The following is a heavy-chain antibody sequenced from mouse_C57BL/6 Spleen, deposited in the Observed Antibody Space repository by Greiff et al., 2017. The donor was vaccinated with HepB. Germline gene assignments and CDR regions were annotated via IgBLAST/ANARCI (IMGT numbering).Heavy chain of an antibody. Sequence: EVQLQQSVAELVRPGASVKLSCTASGFNIKNTYMHWVKQRPEQGLEWIGRIDPANGNTKYAPNVQGKATITADTSSNTAYLQLSRLTSEDTAIYYGAGGYGSSPFAYWGQGTLVTVSA. CDR3: AGGYGSSPFAY. D-gene: IGHD1-1*01. V-gene: IGHV14-3*01. CDR1: GFNIKNTY. CDR2: IDPANGNT. J-gene: IGHJ3*01.